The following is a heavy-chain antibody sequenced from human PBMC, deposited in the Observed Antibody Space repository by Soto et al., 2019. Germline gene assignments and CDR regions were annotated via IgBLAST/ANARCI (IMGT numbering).Heavy chain of an antibody. CDR1: GFSISSGFY. V-gene: IGHV4-38-2*02. Sequence: SETLSLTCNVSGFSISSGFYWGWVRQPPGRGLEWIGEIYHSGTTNYSPSLKSRVNIAVDMSTNHFSLTLISVTAADTAVYYCAFPATADFDYWGKGILVTVSS. J-gene: IGHJ4*02. CDR3: AFPATADFDY. CDR2: IYHSGTT. D-gene: IGHD6-13*01.